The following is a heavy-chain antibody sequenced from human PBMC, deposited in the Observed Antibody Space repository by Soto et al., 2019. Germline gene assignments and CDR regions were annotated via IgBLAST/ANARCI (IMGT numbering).Heavy chain of an antibody. Sequence: ASVKVSCKASGYTFTSYGISWVRQAPGQGLEWMGWISAYNGNTNYAQKLQGRVTMTTDTSTSTAYMELRSLRSDDTAVYYCARRGGEYCSGGSCYFDYGMDVWGQGTTVTVSS. CDR1: GYTFTSYG. CDR3: ARRGGEYCSGGSCYFDYGMDV. CDR2: ISAYNGNT. V-gene: IGHV1-18*01. D-gene: IGHD2-15*01. J-gene: IGHJ6*02.